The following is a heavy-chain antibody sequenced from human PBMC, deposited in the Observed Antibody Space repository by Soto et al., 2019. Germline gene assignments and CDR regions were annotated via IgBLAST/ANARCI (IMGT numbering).Heavy chain of an antibody. CDR3: ATPPVTIFGVVIIHAFDI. CDR2: FDPEDGET. D-gene: IGHD3-3*01. CDR1: GYTLTGLS. Sequence: ASVKVSCKVSGYTLTGLSMCWVRQAPGKGLEWMGGFDPEDGETIYAQKFQGRVTMTEDTSTDTAYMELSSLRSEDTAVYYCATPPVTIFGVVIIHAFDIWGQGTMVTVSS. J-gene: IGHJ3*02. V-gene: IGHV1-24*01.